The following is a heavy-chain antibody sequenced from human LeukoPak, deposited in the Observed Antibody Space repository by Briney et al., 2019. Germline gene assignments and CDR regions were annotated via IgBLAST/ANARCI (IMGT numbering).Heavy chain of an antibody. Sequence: ASVKVSCKTSGYRFSDYYMHWVRQAPGQGLEWMGWVNSNSGGTHYAQKFEGRVTMTRDTSISTAYMELSSLKSDGTAVYYCARGYCSGGSCYHFESWGQGTLVTVSS. V-gene: IGHV1-2*02. D-gene: IGHD2-15*01. J-gene: IGHJ4*02. CDR2: VNSNSGGT. CDR3: ARGYCSGGSCYHFES. CDR1: GYRFSDYY.